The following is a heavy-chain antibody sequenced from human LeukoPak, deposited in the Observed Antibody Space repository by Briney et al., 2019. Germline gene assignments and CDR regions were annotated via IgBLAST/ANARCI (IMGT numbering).Heavy chain of an antibody. V-gene: IGHV3-23*01. CDR2: ISGSGSGGST. CDR3: ATLGYISAWSPDY. D-gene: IGHD6-19*01. CDR1: GFTFSNSA. Sequence: GGSLRLSCAASGFTFSNSAMSWVRQAPGKGLEWVSSISGSGSGGSTYYADSVKGRFTISRDNSKNTLYLQMNSLRAEDTAVYYCATLGYISAWSPDYWGQGTLVTVSS. J-gene: IGHJ4*02.